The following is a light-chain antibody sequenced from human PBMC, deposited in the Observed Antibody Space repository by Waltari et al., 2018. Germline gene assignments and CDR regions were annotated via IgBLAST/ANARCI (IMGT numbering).Light chain of an antibody. V-gene: IGLV2-14*01. J-gene: IGLJ2*01. CDR1: SSDVGGYNY. CDR3: SSYTSSSTLVV. CDR2: DVS. Sequence: QSALTQPASVSGSPGQSITIPCTGTSSDVGGYNYVSWYQQHPGKAPKLMIYDVSNRPSGVSIRVSGSKSGNTASPTISGLQAEDEADYYCSSYTSSSTLVVFGGGTKLTVL.